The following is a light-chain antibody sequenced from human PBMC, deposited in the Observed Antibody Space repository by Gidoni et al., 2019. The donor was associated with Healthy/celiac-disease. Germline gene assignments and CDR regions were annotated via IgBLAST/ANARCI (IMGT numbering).Light chain of an antibody. J-gene: IGKJ4*01. CDR2: LAS. CDR3: MQALQTPT. Sequence: DIVMTQSPLSLSVTPGEPASISCRSSQSLRHSNGYNYLDWYLQKPGKSPQLLLYLASNRASGAPDRFSGSGSGTDFTLQISRVEAEDVGVYYCMQALQTPTFGGGTKVEIK. V-gene: IGKV2-28*01. CDR1: QSLRHSNGYNY.